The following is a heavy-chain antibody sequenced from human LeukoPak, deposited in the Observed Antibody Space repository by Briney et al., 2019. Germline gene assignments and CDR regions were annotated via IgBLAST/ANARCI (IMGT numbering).Heavy chain of an antibody. CDR1: GDSISSGDYY. D-gene: IGHD3-10*01. Sequence: SETLSLTCTVSGDSISSGDYYWSWIRQPAGKGLEWIGRISSSGSTNYNPSLKSRVTISVDTSKNQFSLKLSSVTAADTAVYYCARDFGITMVRGTPYYYYYMDVWGKGTTVTVSS. CDR2: ISSSGST. V-gene: IGHV4-61*02. CDR3: ARDFGITMVRGTPYYYYYMDV. J-gene: IGHJ6*03.